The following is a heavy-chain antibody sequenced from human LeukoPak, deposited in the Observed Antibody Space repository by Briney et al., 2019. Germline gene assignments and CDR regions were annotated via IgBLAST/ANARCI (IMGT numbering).Heavy chain of an antibody. D-gene: IGHD2-8*02. CDR1: GGSISSSSYY. Sequence: SETLSLTCTVSGGSISSSSYYWGWIRQPPGKGLEWIQSISYGGSTYYNPSLKSRVTISIDTSKNQFSLKLSSVTAADTAMYYCARLPTDLLAFDYWGQGTLVTVFS. CDR3: ARLPTDLLAFDY. CDR2: ISYGGST. V-gene: IGHV4-39*01. J-gene: IGHJ4*02.